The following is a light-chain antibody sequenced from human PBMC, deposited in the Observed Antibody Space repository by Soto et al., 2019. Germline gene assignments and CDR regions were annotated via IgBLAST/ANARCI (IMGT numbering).Light chain of an antibody. CDR3: QQRSNWPPAWT. V-gene: IGKV3-11*01. CDR2: DAS. CDR1: QFINRY. J-gene: IGKJ1*01. Sequence: EIVMTQSPSTLSVSPGERVTVSCRASQFINRYLAWYQQKPGQAPRLLIYDASNRATGIPARFSGSGSGTDFTLTISSLEPEDFAVYYCQQRSNWPPAWTFGQGTKVDIK.